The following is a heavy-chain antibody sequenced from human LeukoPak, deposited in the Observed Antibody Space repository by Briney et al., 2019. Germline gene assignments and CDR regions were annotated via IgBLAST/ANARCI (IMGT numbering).Heavy chain of an antibody. Sequence: PGGSLRLSCAGSGFTFGTYAMSWVRQAPGKGLEWVSVISGSGGRTHYADSVKGRFTISRDSFKNTVHLQTNSLRAEDTALYYCAKFEAGSDAFDIWGQGTMVTVSS. J-gene: IGHJ3*02. CDR3: AKFEAGSDAFDI. CDR2: ISGSGGRT. D-gene: IGHD1-26*01. V-gene: IGHV3-23*01. CDR1: GFTFGTYA.